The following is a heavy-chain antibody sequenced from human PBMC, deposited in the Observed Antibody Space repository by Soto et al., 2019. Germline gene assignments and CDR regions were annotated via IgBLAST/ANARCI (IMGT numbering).Heavy chain of an antibody. CDR2: ISWNSGSI. J-gene: IGHJ5*02. V-gene: IGHV3-9*01. D-gene: IGHD2-2*01. CDR3: AKASLTKKYCSSTSCYFDP. CDR1: GFTFDDYA. Sequence: EVQLVESGGGLLQPGRSLRLSCAASGFTFDDYAMHWVRQAPGKGLEWVSGISWNSGSIGYADSVKGRFTISRDNAKNSLYLQMNSLRAEDTALYYCAKASLTKKYCSSTSCYFDPWGQGTLVTVSS.